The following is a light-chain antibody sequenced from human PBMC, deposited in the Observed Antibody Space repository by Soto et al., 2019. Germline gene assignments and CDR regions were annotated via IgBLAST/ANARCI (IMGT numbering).Light chain of an antibody. CDR2: DVS. CDR1: TGDVGGYNY. CDR3: SSYTSSSTPV. V-gene: IGLV2-14*01. J-gene: IGLJ2*01. Sequence: QSALTQPASVSGYPGQSITISCTGTTGDVGGYNYVSWYQQHPGKAPKLMIYDVSNRPSGVSNRFSGSKSGNTASLTISGLQAEDEADYYCSSYTSSSTPVFGGGTKLTVL.